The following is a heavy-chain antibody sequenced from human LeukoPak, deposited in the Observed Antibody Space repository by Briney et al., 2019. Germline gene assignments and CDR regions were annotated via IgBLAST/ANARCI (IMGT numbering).Heavy chain of an antibody. J-gene: IGHJ3*02. V-gene: IGHV3-30*18. CDR1: GFTFSSYG. CDR3: ANTGYSSSWYPGAFDI. Sequence: GGSPRLSCAASGFTFSSYGMHWVRQAPGKGLEWMAVISYDGSNKYYADSVKGRFTISRDNSKNTLYLQMNSLRAEDTAVYYCANTGYSSSWYPGAFDIWGQGTMVTVSS. CDR2: ISYDGSNK. D-gene: IGHD6-13*01.